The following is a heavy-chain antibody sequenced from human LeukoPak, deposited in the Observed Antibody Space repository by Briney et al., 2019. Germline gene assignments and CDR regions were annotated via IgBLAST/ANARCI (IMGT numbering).Heavy chain of an antibody. D-gene: IGHD3-22*01. CDR3: ARSYSSPMDY. CDR1: GGSISSYY. V-gene: IGHV4-39*01. J-gene: IGHJ4*02. CDR2: IYYSGST. Sequence: SETLSLTCTVSGGSISSYYWGWIRQPPGKGLEWIGSIYYSGSTYYNPSLKSRVTISVDTSKNQFSLKLSSVTAADTAVYYCARSYSSPMDYWGQGTLVTVSS.